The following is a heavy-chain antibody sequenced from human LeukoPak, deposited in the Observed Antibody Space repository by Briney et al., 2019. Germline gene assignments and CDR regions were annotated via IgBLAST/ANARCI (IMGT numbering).Heavy chain of an antibody. CDR2: ISNSGDIR. D-gene: IGHD1-26*01. Sequence: GGSLRLSCVLSGFSLSDYEMAWVRQAPGMGLEWISYISNSGDIRRYADAVKGRFAISRDNAKNSVSLQMNSLRADDTGLYFCAGGPQYTGSYGDWGQGTLVTVSS. V-gene: IGHV3-48*03. CDR1: GFSLSDYE. CDR3: AGGPQYTGSYGD. J-gene: IGHJ4*02.